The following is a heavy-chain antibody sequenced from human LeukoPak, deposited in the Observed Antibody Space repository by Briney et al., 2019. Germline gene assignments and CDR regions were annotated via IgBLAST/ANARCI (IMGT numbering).Heavy chain of an antibody. V-gene: IGHV3-21*01. J-gene: IGHJ4*02. CDR3: ARDYMVIDLDF. D-gene: IGHD2-21*01. Sequence: GGSLRLSCAASGFTFSTYTMNWVRQAPGKGLEWVSSISRSSDYFYYADSVKGRFTISRGNAQNSLYLQMNNLRADDTAVYYCARDYMVIDLDFWGQGILVTVSS. CDR1: GFTFSTYT. CDR2: ISRSSDYF.